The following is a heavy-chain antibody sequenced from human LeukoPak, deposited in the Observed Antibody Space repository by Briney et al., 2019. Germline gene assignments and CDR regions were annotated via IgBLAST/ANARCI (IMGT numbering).Heavy chain of an antibody. V-gene: IGHV3-7*01. J-gene: IGHJ4*02. D-gene: IGHD1-26*01. CDR3: ARALGSGTSDY. CDR1: GFTFSISW. Sequence: PGGSLRLSCAASGFTFSISWMSWVRQAPGKGLEWVANIKQDGSEKYYVDSVKGRFSISRDNAKNSLYLQMNSLRVDDTAVYYCARALGSGTSDYWGQGTLVTVSS. CDR2: IKQDGSEK.